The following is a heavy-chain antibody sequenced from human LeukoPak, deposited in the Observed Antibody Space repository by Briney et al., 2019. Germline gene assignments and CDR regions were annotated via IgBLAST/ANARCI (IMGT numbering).Heavy chain of an antibody. CDR1: GGSISSGDYY. D-gene: IGHD1-26*01. CDR3: ARVGGPLYWFDP. CDR2: IYYSGST. J-gene: IGHJ5*02. Sequence: SETLSLTCTVSGGSISSGDYYWSWIRQPPGTGLEWIGYIYYSGSTYYNPSLKSRVTISVDTSKNQFSLKLSSVTAADTAVYYCARVGGPLYWFDPWGQGTLVTVSS. V-gene: IGHV4-30-4*01.